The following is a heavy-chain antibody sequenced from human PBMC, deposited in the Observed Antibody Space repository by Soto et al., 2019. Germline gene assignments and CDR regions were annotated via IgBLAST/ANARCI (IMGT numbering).Heavy chain of an antibody. CDR1: GGSISSYY. D-gene: IGHD6-13*01. CDR2: IYYSGST. CDR3: ARWQTGAAAGIVY. J-gene: IGHJ4*02. Sequence: PSETLSLTCTVSGGSISSYYWSWIRRPPGKGLEWIGYIYYSGSTNYNPSLKSRVTISVDTSKNQFSLKLSSVTAADTAVYYCARWQTGAAAGIVYWGQGTLVTVSS. V-gene: IGHV4-59*01.